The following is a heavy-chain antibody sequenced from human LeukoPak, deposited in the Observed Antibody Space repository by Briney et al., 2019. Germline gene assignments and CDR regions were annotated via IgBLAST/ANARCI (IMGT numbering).Heavy chain of an antibody. D-gene: IGHD6-19*01. V-gene: IGHV3-23*01. CDR3: ARDKAVAEHNWFDP. CDR1: GFIFSDYA. CDR2: VSANGATT. Sequence: GGSLRLSCAASGFIFSDYAMTWVRQAPGKGLEWVSSVSANGATTNYADSVKGRFTISRDNSKTTLDLQMNSLRAEDTAVYYCARDKAVAEHNWFDPWGQGTLVTVSS. J-gene: IGHJ5*02.